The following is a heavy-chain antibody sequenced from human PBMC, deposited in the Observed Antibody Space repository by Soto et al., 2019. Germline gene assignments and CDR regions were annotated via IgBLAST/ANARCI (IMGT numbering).Heavy chain of an antibody. D-gene: IGHD3-9*01. CDR3: ARARPVLRYFERYYYGMDV. CDR1: GYTFTGYY. Sequence: ASVKVSCKASGYTFTGYYMHWVRQAPGQGLEWMGWINPNSGGTNYAQKFQGWVTISVDRSKNQFSLKLSSVTAADTAVYYCARARPVLRYFERYYYGMDVWGQGTTVTVSS. CDR2: INPNSGGT. V-gene: IGHV1-2*04. J-gene: IGHJ6*02.